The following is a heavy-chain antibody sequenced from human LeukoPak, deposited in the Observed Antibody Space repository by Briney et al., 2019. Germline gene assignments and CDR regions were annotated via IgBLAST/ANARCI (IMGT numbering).Heavy chain of an antibody. CDR1: GYTFTSYG. J-gene: IGHJ4*02. Sequence: ASVKVSCKASGYTFTSYGISWVRQAPGQGLEWMGWMNPNSGNTGYAQKFQGRVTMTRNTSISTAYMELSSLRSEDTAVYYCAREFGGDKDYWGQGTLVTVSS. D-gene: IGHD2-21*02. CDR2: MNPNSGNT. V-gene: IGHV1-8*02. CDR3: AREFGGDKDY.